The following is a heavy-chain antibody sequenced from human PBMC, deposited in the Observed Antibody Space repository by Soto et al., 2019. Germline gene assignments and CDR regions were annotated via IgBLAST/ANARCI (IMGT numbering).Heavy chain of an antibody. J-gene: IGHJ3*02. CDR2: ISYSGRT. CDR3: ADSYDIHGRDDFEI. V-gene: IGHV4-39*01. Sequence: QLQLQQSGPGLVKPSETMSLTCAVSGGFVGTTTYYSAWIRQPPGKGLEWIGTISYSGRTNYNPSLKSRVTITIDTPKNRFSLKLSSVAAADTALYYCADSYDIHGRDDFEIWGQGTMVTVSS. D-gene: IGHD3-10*01. CDR1: GGFVGTTTYY.